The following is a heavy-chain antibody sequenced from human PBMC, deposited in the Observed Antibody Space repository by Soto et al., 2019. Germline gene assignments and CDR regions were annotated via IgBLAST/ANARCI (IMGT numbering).Heavy chain of an antibody. CDR2: IWHHGGNK. CDR1: GFTFSHYG. Sequence: QMQLEESGGGVVQPGRSLRLSCVASGFTFSHYGMHWVRQAPGKGLEWVAVIWHHGGNKYYADSVKGRFTISRDNARNTLYLQMDSLRGEDTGVYSCVRDATQLERRPSYGKDVWGRGTTVIVSS. D-gene: IGHD1-1*01. V-gene: IGHV3-33*03. J-gene: IGHJ6*02. CDR3: VRDATQLERRPSYGKDV.